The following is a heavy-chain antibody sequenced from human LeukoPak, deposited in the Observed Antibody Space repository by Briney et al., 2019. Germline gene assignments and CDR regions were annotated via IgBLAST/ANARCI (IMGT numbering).Heavy chain of an antibody. D-gene: IGHD2-2*01. CDR2: INPSGGST. V-gene: IGHV1-46*01. J-gene: IGHJ3*02. Sequence: ASVKVSCKASGYTFTSYYMHWVRQAPGQGLEWMGIINPSGGSTSYAQKFQGRVTITRNTSISTAYMELSSLRSEDTAVYYCARVIENCSSTSCYLPGGDDAFDIWGQGTMVTVSS. CDR1: GYTFTSYY. CDR3: ARVIENCSSTSCYLPGGDDAFDI.